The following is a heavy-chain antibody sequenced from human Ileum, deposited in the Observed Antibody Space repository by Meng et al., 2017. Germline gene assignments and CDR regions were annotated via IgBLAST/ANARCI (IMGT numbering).Heavy chain of an antibody. CDR1: GFSFSTSW. CDR3: ARGFGTDY. Sequence: GGSLRLSCAASGFSFSTSWMSWVRQAPGKGLEWVANIDQGGSNKYYVSSVKGRFTISRDNAENSVSLQMSNLRAEDTAVYYCARGFGTDYWGQETLVTVSS. D-gene: IGHD3-10*01. CDR2: IDQGGSNK. J-gene: IGHJ4*02. V-gene: IGHV3-7*01.